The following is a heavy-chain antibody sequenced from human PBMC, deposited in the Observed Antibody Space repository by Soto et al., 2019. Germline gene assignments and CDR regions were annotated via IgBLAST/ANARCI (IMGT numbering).Heavy chain of an antibody. V-gene: IGHV3-30-3*01. D-gene: IGHD5-18*01. CDR2: ISHDGSNK. CDR1: GFTFISYP. CDR3: ARWNVQYDSYGYF. Sequence: LRLSCAASGFTFISYPMHWVRQAPGKGLEWVALISHDGSNKYYADSVKGRFTISRDNSQNTLYLQMNRLRAEDTAVYYCARWNVQYDSYGYFWGQGTLVTVSS. J-gene: IGHJ4*02.